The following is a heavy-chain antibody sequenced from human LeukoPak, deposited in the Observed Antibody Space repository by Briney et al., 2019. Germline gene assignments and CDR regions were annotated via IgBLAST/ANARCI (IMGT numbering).Heavy chain of an antibody. CDR2: ISGSGGST. CDR3: AKLWQGVSLDDLFDY. CDR1: GFTFSSYA. J-gene: IGHJ4*02. V-gene: IGHV3-23*01. D-gene: IGHD3-10*01. Sequence: GGSLRLSCAASGFTFSSYATSWVRQAPGKGLEWVSAISGSGGSTYYADSVKGRFTISRDNSKNTLYLQMNSLRAEDTAVYYCAKLWQGVSLDDLFDYWGQGTLVTVSS.